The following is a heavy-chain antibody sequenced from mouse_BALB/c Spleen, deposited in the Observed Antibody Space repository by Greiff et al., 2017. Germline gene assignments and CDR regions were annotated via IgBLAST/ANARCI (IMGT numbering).Heavy chain of an antibody. CDR1: GFTFSSYA. CDR2: ISSGGSYT. Sequence: EVKLVESGGGLVKPGGSLKLSCAASGFTFSSYAMSWVRQSPEKRLEWVAEISSGGSYTYYPDTVTGRFTISRDNAKNTLYLEMSSLRSEDTAMYYCARDDGYWFAYWGQGTLVTVSA. J-gene: IGHJ3*01. CDR3: ARDDGYWFAY. V-gene: IGHV5-9-4*01. D-gene: IGHD2-3*01.